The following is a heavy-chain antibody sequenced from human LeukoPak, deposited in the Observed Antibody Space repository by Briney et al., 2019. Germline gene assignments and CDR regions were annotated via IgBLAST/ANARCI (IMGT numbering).Heavy chain of an antibody. CDR3: ARAFYYDSSGYYIFLDY. J-gene: IGHJ4*02. V-gene: IGHV1-69*13. Sequence: GASVKVSCKASGGTFSSYAISWVRQAPGQGLEWMGGIIPIFGTANYAQKFQGRVTITADESTSTAYIELSSLRSEDTAVYYCARAFYYDSSGYYIFLDYWGQGTLVTVSS. CDR1: GGTFSSYA. D-gene: IGHD3-22*01. CDR2: IIPIFGTA.